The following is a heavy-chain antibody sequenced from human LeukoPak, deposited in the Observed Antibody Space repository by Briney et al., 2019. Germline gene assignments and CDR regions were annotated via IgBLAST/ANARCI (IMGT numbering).Heavy chain of an antibody. Sequence: SETLSLTCAVYGGSFSGYYWSWIRQPPGKGLEWIGEINYSGSTNYNPSLKSRVTISVDTSKNQFSLKLSSVTAADTAVYYCARHEGMATITPFDYWGQGTLVTVSS. J-gene: IGHJ4*02. CDR1: GGSFSGYY. CDR2: INYSGST. D-gene: IGHD5-12*01. V-gene: IGHV4-34*01. CDR3: ARHEGMATITPFDY.